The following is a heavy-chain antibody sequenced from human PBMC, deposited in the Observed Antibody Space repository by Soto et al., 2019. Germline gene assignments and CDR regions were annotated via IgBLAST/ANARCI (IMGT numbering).Heavy chain of an antibody. J-gene: IGHJ4*02. CDR2: ISYSGST. Sequence: QVQLQESGPGLVKPSQTLSLTCTVSGGSISSGFYYWNWIRQHPGKGLEWIGYISYSGSTHYNPSFKSRLNISTDTSKNQFSLRLSSVTAADTAVYYCARDYDSSGYYPHFDYWGQGTLVTVSS. CDR3: ARDYDSSGYYPHFDY. CDR1: GGSISSGFYY. V-gene: IGHV4-31*03. D-gene: IGHD3-22*01.